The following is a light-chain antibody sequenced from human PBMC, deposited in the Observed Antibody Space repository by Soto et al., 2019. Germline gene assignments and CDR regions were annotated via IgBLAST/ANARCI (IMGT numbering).Light chain of an antibody. V-gene: IGKV3-20*01. J-gene: IGKJ1*01. CDR1: QSVTNNY. Sequence: EIVLTQSPGTLSLSPGERAILSCRASQSVTNNYLAWYRQRPGQAPSLLIYGASSRATGIPDRFSGSGSGTDFTLTISGLEPEDFAVYYCQQYGNSPRTFGQGTRVEI. CDR2: GAS. CDR3: QQYGNSPRT.